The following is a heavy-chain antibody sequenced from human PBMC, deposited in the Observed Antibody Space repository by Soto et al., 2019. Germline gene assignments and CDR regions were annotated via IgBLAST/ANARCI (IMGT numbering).Heavy chain of an antibody. D-gene: IGHD2-15*01. CDR2: INPDNGNT. CDR3: ARGIATGQLDP. J-gene: IGHJ5*02. CDR1: GYAFTRYT. Sequence: ASVKVSCKASGYAFTRYTMNWVRQAPGQRLEWMGWINPDNGNTKSSQKFQDRVIITRDTSASTAYMDLSSLRSEDTAVYYCARGIATGQLDPWGQGTLVTVSS. V-gene: IGHV1-3*01.